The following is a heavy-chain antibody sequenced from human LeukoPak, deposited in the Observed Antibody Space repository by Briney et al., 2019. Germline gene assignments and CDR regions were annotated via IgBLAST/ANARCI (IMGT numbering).Heavy chain of an antibody. D-gene: IGHD2-2*01. J-gene: IGHJ4*02. Sequence: GGSLRLSCAASGFTFSVYYMSWIRQAPGKGLEWVSYISGSSTYTNYAESVKDRFTSSRDNAKNLLYLQMNSLRAEDTAVYHCARDCTSTSCYVFDYWGQGTLVSVSS. CDR3: ARDCTSTSCYVFDY. CDR2: ISGSSTYT. CDR1: GFTFSVYY. V-gene: IGHV3-11*05.